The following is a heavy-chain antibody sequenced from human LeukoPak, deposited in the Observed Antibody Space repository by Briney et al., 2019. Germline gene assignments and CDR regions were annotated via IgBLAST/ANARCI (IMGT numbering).Heavy chain of an antibody. Sequence: SETLSLTCTVSGGSISSSYYWGWIRQPPGKGLEWIGSIYYSGSTYYNPSRKSRVTISVDTSKNQFSLKLSSVTAADTAVYYCARDHTYYYDSSGYYSDAFDIWGQGTMVTVSS. CDR2: IYYSGST. CDR1: GGSISSSYY. V-gene: IGHV4-39*07. D-gene: IGHD3-22*01. J-gene: IGHJ3*02. CDR3: ARDHTYYYDSSGYYSDAFDI.